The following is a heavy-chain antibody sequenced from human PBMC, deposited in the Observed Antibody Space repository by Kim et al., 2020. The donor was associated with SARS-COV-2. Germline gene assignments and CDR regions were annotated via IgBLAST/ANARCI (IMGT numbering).Heavy chain of an antibody. CDR2: IRYNGVDK. V-gene: IGHV3-23*01. J-gene: IGHJ4*02. Sequence: GGSLRLSCAASGFTFSAYAMSWVRQAPGKGLEWVSVIRYNGVDKYYADSVKGRFTISRDNSKNTVYLQANSLRAEDTAVYYCAKTHSSGWTFDYWGQGAPVTVSS. CDR3: AKTHSSGWTFDY. D-gene: IGHD6-19*01. CDR1: GFTFSAYA.